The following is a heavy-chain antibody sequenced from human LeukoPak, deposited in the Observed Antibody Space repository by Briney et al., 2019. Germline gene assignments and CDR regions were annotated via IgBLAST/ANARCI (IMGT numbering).Heavy chain of an antibody. CDR2: TSWNSGSI. V-gene: IGHV3-9*01. Sequence: GRSLRLSCAASGFTFDDYAMHWVRQAPGKGLEWVSGTSWNSGSIGYADSVKGRFTISRDNANNSLYLQMDILRAEDTAVYYCAKLDGSGWYRRHDAFDIWGQGGMVTVYS. J-gene: IGHJ3*02. CDR1: GFTFDDYA. D-gene: IGHD6-19*01. CDR3: AKLDGSGWYRRHDAFDI.